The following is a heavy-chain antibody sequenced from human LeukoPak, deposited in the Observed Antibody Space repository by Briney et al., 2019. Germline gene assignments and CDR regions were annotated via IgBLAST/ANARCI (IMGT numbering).Heavy chain of an antibody. Sequence: GALRLSCAASGFTFSSYSMNWVRQAPGKGLEWVSSISSSNSYIYNADSVKGRFTISRDNAKNSLYLQMNSLRAEDTAVYYCARDQGLLVVAGRFGYWGQGTLVTVSS. CDR2: ISSSNSYI. CDR3: ARDQGLLVVAGRFGY. J-gene: IGHJ4*02. CDR1: GFTFSSYS. D-gene: IGHD6-19*01. V-gene: IGHV3-21*01.